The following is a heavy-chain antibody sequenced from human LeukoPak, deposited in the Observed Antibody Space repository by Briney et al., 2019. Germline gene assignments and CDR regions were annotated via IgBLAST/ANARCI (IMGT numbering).Heavy chain of an antibody. V-gene: IGHV3-11*04. CDR3: ARDLPLQSWKYYYYYMGV. Sequence: PGGSLRLSCAASGFTFSDYYMSWIRQAPGKGLEWVSYISSSSSTIYYADSVKGRFTISRDNAKNSLYLQMNSLRAEDTAVYYCARDLPLQSWKYYYYYMGVWGKGTTVTVSS. J-gene: IGHJ6*03. D-gene: IGHD4-11*01. CDR2: ISSSSSTI. CDR1: GFTFSDYY.